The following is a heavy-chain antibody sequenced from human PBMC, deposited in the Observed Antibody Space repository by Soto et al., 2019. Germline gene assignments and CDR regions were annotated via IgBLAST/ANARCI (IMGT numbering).Heavy chain of an antibody. CDR3: ARGNYYDSSGYYYYYGMDV. V-gene: IGHV4-34*01. D-gene: IGHD3-22*01. CDR1: GGSFSGYY. Sequence: SETLSLTCAVYGGSFSGYYWSWIRQPPGKGLEWIGEIYHSGSTNYNPSLKSRVTISVDKSKNQFSLKLSSVTAADTAVYYCARGNYYDSSGYYYYYGMDVWGQGTTVTVSS. J-gene: IGHJ6*02. CDR2: IYHSGST.